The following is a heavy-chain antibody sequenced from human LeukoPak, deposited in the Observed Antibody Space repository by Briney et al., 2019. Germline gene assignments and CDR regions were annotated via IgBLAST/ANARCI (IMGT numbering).Heavy chain of an antibody. J-gene: IGHJ4*02. D-gene: IGHD6-13*01. CDR3: AKTKYSGTWYIWDY. V-gene: IGHV3-23*01. CDR2: ISGSGGSI. Sequence: GGSLRLSCAASGFTFSDYYMSWVRQAPGKGLEWVLAISGSGGSIYYADSVKGRFTISRDNSKNTLYLQMNSLSAEDTAVFYCAKTKYSGTWYIWDYWGQGTLVTVSS. CDR1: GFTFSDYY.